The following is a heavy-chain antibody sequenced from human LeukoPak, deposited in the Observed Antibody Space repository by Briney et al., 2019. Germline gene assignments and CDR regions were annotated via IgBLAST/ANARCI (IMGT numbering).Heavy chain of an antibody. CDR3: AKHIEVVLAAGGDY. V-gene: IGHV3-23*01. CDR1: GFTFSSYA. CDR2: ISGSGGST. D-gene: IGHD2-2*01. Sequence: GGSLRLSCAASGFTFSSYAMSLVRQAPGKGLEWVSAISGSGGSTYYADSVKGRFTISRDNSKNTLYLQMNSLRAEDTAVYYCAKHIEVVLAAGGDYWGQGTLVTVSS. J-gene: IGHJ4*02.